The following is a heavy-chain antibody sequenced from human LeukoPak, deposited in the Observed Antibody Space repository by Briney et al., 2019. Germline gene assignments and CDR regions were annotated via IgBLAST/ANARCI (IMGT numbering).Heavy chain of an antibody. J-gene: IGHJ4*02. CDR1: GFTFSSYG. V-gene: IGHV3-30*03. Sequence: GGSLRLSCAASGFTFSSYGMHWVRQAPGKGLEWVAVISYDGSNKYYADSVKGRFTISRDNSKNTLYLQMNSLRAEDTAVYYCASRDPCSGGTCYGLGYWGLGTLVAVSS. CDR2: ISYDGSNK. CDR3: ASRDPCSGGTCYGLGY. D-gene: IGHD2-15*01.